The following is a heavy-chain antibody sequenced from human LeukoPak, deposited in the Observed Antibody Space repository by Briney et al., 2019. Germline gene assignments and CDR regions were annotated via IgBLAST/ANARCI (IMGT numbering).Heavy chain of an antibody. CDR2: ISPSSGYI. CDR1: GFTFSSYS. CDR3: ARGGVTTYGYEF. D-gene: IGHD4-17*01. Sequence: GGSLRLSCAASGFTFSSYSMNWVRQAPGKGLEWVSPISPSSGYIYYADSVKGRFTISRDDAKNSLCLQMNSLRAEDTAVYYCARGGVTTYGYEFWGRGAPVTVSS. J-gene: IGHJ4*02. V-gene: IGHV3-21*06.